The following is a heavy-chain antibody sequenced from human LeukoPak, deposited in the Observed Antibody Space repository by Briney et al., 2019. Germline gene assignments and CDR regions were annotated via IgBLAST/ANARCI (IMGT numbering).Heavy chain of an antibody. CDR2: IFPGDSDA. CDR3: ARQGSREGGYFDP. CDR1: GDSFIAYW. V-gene: IGHV5-51*01. J-gene: IGHJ5*02. D-gene: IGHD2-15*01. Sequence: GDSLKISCKSSGDSFIAYWIAWVRQMPGKGLEWMGIIFPGDSDARYSPSFQGQVTISADKSISTAYLQWSSLKASDTAMYYCARQGSREGGYFDPWGQGTLVTVSS.